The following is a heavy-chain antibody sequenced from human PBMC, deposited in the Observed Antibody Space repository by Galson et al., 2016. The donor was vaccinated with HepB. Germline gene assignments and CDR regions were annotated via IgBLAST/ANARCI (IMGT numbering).Heavy chain of an antibody. V-gene: IGHV1-46*01. D-gene: IGHD4-17*01. J-gene: IGHJ5*02. CDR2: INPSGGST. CDR3: PRESGWASAYGEQGWFDP. CDR1: GYTFSNYY. Sequence: SVKVSCKASGYTFSNYYIHWVRQAPGQGLEWMGTINPSGGSTNYAQKFQGRVTMTRDTSTTTVYMELGSLRSEDTAVYFCPRESGWASAYGEQGWFDPWSQGRLVTVPS.